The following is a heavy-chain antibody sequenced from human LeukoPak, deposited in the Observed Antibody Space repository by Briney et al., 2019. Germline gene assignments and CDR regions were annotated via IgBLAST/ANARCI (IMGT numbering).Heavy chain of an antibody. D-gene: IGHD3-10*02. J-gene: IGHJ6*04. V-gene: IGHV3-30*02. CDR3: AELGITMIGGV. CDR1: RFTFSS. Sequence: PGGSLRLSCAASRFTFSSMHWVRQAPGKGLEWVAFIRYDGSNKYYADSVKGRFTISRDNAKNSLYLQMNSLRAEDTAVYYCAELGITMIGGVWGKGTTVTISS. CDR2: IRYDGSNK.